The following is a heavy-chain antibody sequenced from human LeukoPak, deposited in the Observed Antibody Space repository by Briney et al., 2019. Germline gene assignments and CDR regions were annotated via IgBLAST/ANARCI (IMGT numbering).Heavy chain of an antibody. J-gene: IGHJ4*02. D-gene: IGHD6-19*01. V-gene: IGHV3-23*01. CDR3: AKDLPIAVAGTMRLGYFDY. Sequence: GGSLRLSCAASGFTFSSYAMSWVRQAPGKGLEWVSAISGSGGSTYYADSVKGRFTISRDNSKNTLYLQMNSLRAEDTAVYYCAKDLPIAVAGTMRLGYFDYWGQGTLVTVSS. CDR2: ISGSGGST. CDR1: GFTFSSYA.